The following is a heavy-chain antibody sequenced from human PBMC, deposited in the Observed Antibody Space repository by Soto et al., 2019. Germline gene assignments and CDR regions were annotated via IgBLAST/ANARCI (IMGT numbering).Heavy chain of an antibody. CDR1: GFTFTDYA. CDR3: ARDENTAMVHYFDY. J-gene: IGHJ4*02. CDR2: ISKDGSTK. D-gene: IGHD5-18*01. V-gene: IGHV3-30-3*01. Sequence: PGGSLRLSCAASGFTFTDYAMHWVHQAPGKGLEWVAVISKDGSTKYYADSVKGRFTFSRDNSKNTLFLQMNSLKTEDTAMYYCARDENTAMVHYFDYWGQGALVTVSS.